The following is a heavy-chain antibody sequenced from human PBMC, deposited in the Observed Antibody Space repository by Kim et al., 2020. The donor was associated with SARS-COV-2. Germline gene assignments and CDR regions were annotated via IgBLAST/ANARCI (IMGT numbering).Heavy chain of an antibody. CDR3: ARVRKGFGELLRLYIDY. V-gene: IGHV3-48*03. Sequence: GGSLRLSCAASGFTFSSYEMNWVRQAPGKGLEWVSYISSSGSTIYYADSVKGRFTISRDNAKNSLYLQMNSLRAEDTAVYYCARVRKGFGELLRLYIDYWGQGTLVTVSS. CDR1: GFTFSSYE. J-gene: IGHJ4*02. D-gene: IGHD3-10*01. CDR2: ISSSGSTI.